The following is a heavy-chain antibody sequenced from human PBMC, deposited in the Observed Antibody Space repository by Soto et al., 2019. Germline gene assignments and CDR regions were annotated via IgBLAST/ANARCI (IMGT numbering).Heavy chain of an antibody. CDR2: IIPVFGTA. CDR3: ARGDATKIVVTTYYAMDV. J-gene: IGHJ6*02. V-gene: IGHV1-69*12. CDR1: GGSPGNYG. D-gene: IGHD3-9*01. Sequence: QVHLVKSGAGVKKPGSWGRVSGKASGGSPGNYGLSWGGRPPGQGLEWMGGIIPVFGTANYAQKFQGRVTITADESTSIVYMDVTSLRSEDTAVYYCARGDATKIVVTTYYAMDVWGQGTTVTVSS.